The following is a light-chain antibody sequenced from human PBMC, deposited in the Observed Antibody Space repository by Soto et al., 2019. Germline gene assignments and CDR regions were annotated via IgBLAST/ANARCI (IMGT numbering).Light chain of an antibody. CDR3: QQYNSWLWT. V-gene: IGKV3-20*01. CDR2: DAS. CDR1: QNLGSGY. Sequence: EIVLTQSPGTLSLSPGERATLSCRASQNLGSGYLAWYQQKPGQAPRLLIYDASNRATGIPARFSGSGSGTEFTLIISSLQSEDSAVYYCQQYNSWLWTFGQGTKVDIK. J-gene: IGKJ1*01.